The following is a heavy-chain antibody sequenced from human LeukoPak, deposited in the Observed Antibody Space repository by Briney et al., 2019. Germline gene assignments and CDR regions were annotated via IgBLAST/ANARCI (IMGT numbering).Heavy chain of an antibody. CDR1: GFTFTNYA. CDR3: AKDTFLYCSSTSCYEFDY. Sequence: GGSLRLSCAASGFTFTNYAMTWVRQAPGKGLEWVSAISGSGGSTYYADSVKGRFTISRDNSKNTLYLQMNSLRAEDTAVYYCAKDTFLYCSSTSCYEFDYWGQGTLVTVSS. J-gene: IGHJ4*02. CDR2: ISGSGGST. D-gene: IGHD2-2*01. V-gene: IGHV3-23*01.